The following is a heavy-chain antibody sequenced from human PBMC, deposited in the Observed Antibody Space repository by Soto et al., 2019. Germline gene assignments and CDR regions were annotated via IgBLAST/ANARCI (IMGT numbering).Heavy chain of an antibody. J-gene: IGHJ6*03. Sequence: ASVKVYCKDSGYTFTSYGISWVRQAPGEGLEWKGWISAYNGNTKYAQKHQGRVTMTTDTSTSTAYMELSCLSFDATAVFYCFIGFWSGPYSSFYMDVWGKATTVTVSS. CDR2: ISAYNGNT. D-gene: IGHD3-3*01. V-gene: IGHV1-18*01. CDR1: GYTFTSYG. CDR3: FIGFWSGPYSSFYMDV.